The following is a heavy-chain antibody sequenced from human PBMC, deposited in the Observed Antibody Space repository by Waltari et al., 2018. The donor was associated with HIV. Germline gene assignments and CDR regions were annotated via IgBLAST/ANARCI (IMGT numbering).Heavy chain of an antibody. Sequence: QVQLVQSGAEVKKPGSSVKVSCKASGGTFSSYAISWVRQAPGPGLEWMGRIIPIRGRANDAQKLQGRVTITADKSTSTAYMELSSLRSEDTAVYYCARWGELQYYYYYDGMDVWGQGTTVTVSS. CDR2: IIPIRGRA. CDR1: GGTFSSYA. CDR3: ARWGELQYYYYYDGMDV. D-gene: IGHD1-26*01. V-gene: IGHV1-69*04. J-gene: IGHJ6*02.